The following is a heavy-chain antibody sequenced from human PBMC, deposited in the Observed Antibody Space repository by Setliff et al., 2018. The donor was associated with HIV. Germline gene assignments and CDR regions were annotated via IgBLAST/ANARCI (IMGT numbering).Heavy chain of an antibody. J-gene: IGHJ6*03. CDR2: IKSDGSIT. CDR1: GFTFSRHW. CDR3: ARRDSDNGHNYYYVGV. D-gene: IGHD2-15*01. V-gene: IGHV3-74*01. Sequence: PGGSLRLSCAASGFTFSRHWMHWVRQAPGKGLVWVSRIKSDGSITNYADSVKGRFTISRDNAKNTLYLQMNSLRVEDTAVYFCARRDSDNGHNYYYVGVWGKGTTVTVSS.